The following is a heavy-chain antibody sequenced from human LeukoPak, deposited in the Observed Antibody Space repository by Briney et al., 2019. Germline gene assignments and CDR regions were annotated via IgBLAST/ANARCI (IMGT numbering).Heavy chain of an antibody. CDR3: AKADTLSIAVAD. CDR2: IRYDGSNK. Sequence: GGSLRLSCAASGFTFSSYAMSWVRQAPGKGLEWVAFIRYDGSNKYYADSVKGRFTISRDNSKNTPYLQMNSLRAEDTAVYYCAKADTLSIAVADWGQGTLVTVSS. V-gene: IGHV3-30*02. D-gene: IGHD6-19*01. CDR1: GFTFSSYA. J-gene: IGHJ4*02.